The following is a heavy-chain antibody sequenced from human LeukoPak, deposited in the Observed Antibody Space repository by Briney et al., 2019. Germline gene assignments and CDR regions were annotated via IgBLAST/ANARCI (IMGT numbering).Heavy chain of an antibody. J-gene: IGHJ1*01. Sequence: PSETLSLTCTVSGGSFSSYYWSWIRQPPGKGLEWIGYIYYSGSTNYNPSLRSRVTISVDTSKNQFSLKLSSVTAADTAVYYCARVLGYCSGGGCSEYFQHWGQGTLVTVSS. CDR3: ARVLGYCSGGGCSEYFQH. CDR1: GGSFSSYY. CDR2: IYYSGST. D-gene: IGHD2-15*01. V-gene: IGHV4-59*01.